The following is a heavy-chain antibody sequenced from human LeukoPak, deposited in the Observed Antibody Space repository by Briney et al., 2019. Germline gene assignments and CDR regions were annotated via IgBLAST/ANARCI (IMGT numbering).Heavy chain of an antibody. V-gene: IGHV4-34*01. CDR3: AGLGPAAIRAFDY. CDR1: GGSFIGYY. J-gene: IGHJ4*02. Sequence: SGALSLPCAGNGGSFIGYYWSWIRRPPGKGLEWIGEINHSGSTNYNPSLKSRVTISVDTSKNPFSLKLSSVTAPDTAVYYCAGLGPAAIRAFDYWGQGTLVTVSS. D-gene: IGHD2-2*02. CDR2: INHSGST.